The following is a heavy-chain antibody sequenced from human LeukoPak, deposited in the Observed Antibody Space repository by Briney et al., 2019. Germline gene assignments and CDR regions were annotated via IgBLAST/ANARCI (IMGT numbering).Heavy chain of an antibody. J-gene: IGHJ4*02. D-gene: IGHD2-8*01. CDR3: ARGSVMTDY. V-gene: IGHV4-39*01. CDR1: GGSISSSSYY. CDR2: IYYSGST. Sequence: SETLSLTCTVSGGSISSSSYYWGWIRQPPGKGLEWIGSIYYSGSTYYNPSLKSRVTISVDTSKNQFSLKLSSVTAADTAVYYCARGSVMTDYWGQGTLVTVSS.